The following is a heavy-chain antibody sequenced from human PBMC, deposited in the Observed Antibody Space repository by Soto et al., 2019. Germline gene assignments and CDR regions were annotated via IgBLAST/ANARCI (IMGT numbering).Heavy chain of an antibody. D-gene: IGHD6-13*01. CDR2: IGSSSTTI. CDR1: GFTFSSYS. Sequence: GGSLRLSCAASGFTFSSYSFNWVRQAPGKGLEWLSYIGSSSTTIYYADSVRGRFIISRDNAKNSLYLQMNSLRPEDTAVYYCAREQQLAFDNWGQGTRVTVSS. CDR3: AREQQLAFDN. V-gene: IGHV3-48*01. J-gene: IGHJ4*02.